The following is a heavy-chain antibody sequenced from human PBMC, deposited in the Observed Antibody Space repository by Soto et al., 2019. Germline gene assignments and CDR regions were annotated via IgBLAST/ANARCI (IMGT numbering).Heavy chain of an antibody. J-gene: IGHJ5*02. Sequence: GGSLRLSCEVSGFSLSGYGMHWVRQAPGKGLEWVAVIWYHGTTKNYADSVKGRFTISRDTSKNTVYLQMDSLKVEDTAVYYCARDVDRTSHLNCFDPWGQGVMVTVSS. CDR2: IWYHGTTK. CDR1: GFSLSGYG. D-gene: IGHD5-12*01. CDR3: ARDVDRTSHLNCFDP. V-gene: IGHV3-33*01.